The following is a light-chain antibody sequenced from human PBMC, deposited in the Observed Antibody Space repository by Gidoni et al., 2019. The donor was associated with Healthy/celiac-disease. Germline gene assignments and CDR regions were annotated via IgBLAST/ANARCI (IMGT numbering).Light chain of an antibody. V-gene: IGLV3-21*03. CDR1: NIGSKS. J-gene: IGLJ2*01. CDR2: DDS. Sequence: SYAPTHPPSVSVAPGKTARITCGGNNIGSKSVHWYQQKPGQAPVLVVYDDSDRPSGITERFSGSNSGNTATLTISRVEAVDEDDYYCQVWDSSSDHRFGGGTKLTVL. CDR3: QVWDSSSDHR.